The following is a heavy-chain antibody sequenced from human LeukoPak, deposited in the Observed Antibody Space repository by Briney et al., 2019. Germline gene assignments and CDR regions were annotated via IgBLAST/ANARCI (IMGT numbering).Heavy chain of an antibody. CDR3: HGAGRRSGRKMVTFDY. CDR2: INHSGST. D-gene: IGHD2-21*02. V-gene: IGHV4-30-2*01. Sequence: SQTLSLTCAVSGGSISSGGYSWSWIRQPPGKGLEWIGEINHSGSTNYNPSLKSRVTISVDTSKNQFSLKLSSVTAADTAVYYCHGAGRRSGRKMVTFDYWGQGTLVTVSS. CDR1: GGSISSGGYS. J-gene: IGHJ4*02.